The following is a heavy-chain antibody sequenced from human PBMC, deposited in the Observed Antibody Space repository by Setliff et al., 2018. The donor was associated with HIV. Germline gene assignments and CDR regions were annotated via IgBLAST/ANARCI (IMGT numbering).Heavy chain of an antibody. Sequence: PGGSLRLSCTASGFIFANAHMDWVRQASGKGLEWLGRIKTRADNYATAYAASVKGRFTISRDDSMNTAYLQMNSLKIEDTAVYYCTRPQYFYDIGGSDYWGQGTLVTVSS. J-gene: IGHJ4*02. CDR3: TRPQYFYDIGGSDY. D-gene: IGHD3-22*01. CDR2: IKTRADNYAT. CDR1: GFIFANAH. V-gene: IGHV3-73*01.